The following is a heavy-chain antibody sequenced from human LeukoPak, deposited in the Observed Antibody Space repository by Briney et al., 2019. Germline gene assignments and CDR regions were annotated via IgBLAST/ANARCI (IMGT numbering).Heavy chain of an antibody. Sequence: GGSLRLSCAASGFTFSSYWMHWVRQAPGKGLVWVSRINSDGSSTSYADSVKGRFTISRDNAKNTLYLQMNSLRAEDTAVYYCAGEFTDYGDYGFNYYYMDVWGKGTTVTVSS. J-gene: IGHJ6*03. CDR1: GFTFSSYW. CDR3: AGEFTDYGDYGFNYYYMDV. D-gene: IGHD4-17*01. V-gene: IGHV3-74*01. CDR2: INSDGSST.